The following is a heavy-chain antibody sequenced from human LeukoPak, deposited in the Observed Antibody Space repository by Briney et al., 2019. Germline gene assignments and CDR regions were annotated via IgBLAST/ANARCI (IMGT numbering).Heavy chain of an antibody. CDR3: ARDKSWDGPRLLRFLEWSKTDAFDI. V-gene: IGHV3-30*02. CDR1: GFTFSTYG. J-gene: IGHJ3*02. D-gene: IGHD3-3*01. CDR2: IRYDGSNK. Sequence: PGGSLRLSCAASGFTFSTYGMHWVRQAPGKGLEWVAFIRYDGSNKYYADSVKGRFSISRDNSKNTLYLQMNSLRAEDTAVYYCARDKSWDGPRLLRFLEWSKTDAFDIWGQGTMVTVSS.